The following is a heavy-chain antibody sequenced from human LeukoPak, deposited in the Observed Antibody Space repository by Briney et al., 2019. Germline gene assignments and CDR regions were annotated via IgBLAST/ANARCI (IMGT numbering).Heavy chain of an antibody. V-gene: IGHV3-23*01. D-gene: IGHD1-26*01. CDR3: ATRPIVGAPY. Sequence: GGSLRLSCAASGFTFSSYAMNWVRQAPGKGLEWISGISGSGGVTYYTDSVKGRFTISRDNSKNTLYVQMNSLRAEDTAVYYCATRPIVGAPYWGQGTLVTVSS. J-gene: IGHJ4*02. CDR2: ISGSGGVT. CDR1: GFTFSSYA.